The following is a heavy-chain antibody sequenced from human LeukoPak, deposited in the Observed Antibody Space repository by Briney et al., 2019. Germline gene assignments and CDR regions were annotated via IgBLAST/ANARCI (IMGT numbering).Heavy chain of an antibody. CDR2: IWYDGSNK. J-gene: IGHJ4*02. V-gene: IGHV3-33*01. CDR3: ARDPGGITIFGVAKGGYFDY. Sequence: GGSLRLSCAASGFTFSSYGMRWVRQAPGKGLEWVAVIWYDGSNKYYADSVKGRFTISRDNSKNTLYLQMNSLRAEDTAVYYCARDPGGITIFGVAKGGYFDYWGQGTLVTVSS. D-gene: IGHD3-3*01. CDR1: GFTFSSYG.